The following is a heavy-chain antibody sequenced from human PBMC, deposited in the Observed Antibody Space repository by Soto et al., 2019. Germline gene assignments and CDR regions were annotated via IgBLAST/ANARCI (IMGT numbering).Heavy chain of an antibody. CDR1: GFTFNSYI. Sequence: PGGSLRLSFAASGFTFNSYIMNWVRQAPGKGLEWVSSTSSSSSYIYYADSVKGRFTISRDNAKNSLYLQMNSLRAEDTAVYYCARAGIFNLYYYYYMDVWGKGTTVTVSS. CDR2: TSSSSSYI. J-gene: IGHJ6*03. V-gene: IGHV3-21*01. D-gene: IGHD2-15*01. CDR3: ARAGIFNLYYYYYMDV.